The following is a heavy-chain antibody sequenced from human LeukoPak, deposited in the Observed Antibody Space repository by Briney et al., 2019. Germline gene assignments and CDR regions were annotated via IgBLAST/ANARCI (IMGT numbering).Heavy chain of an antibody. V-gene: IGHV1-46*01. Sequence: GASVKVSCKASGYTFTSYYMHWVRQAPGQGLEWMGIINPSGGSTSYAQKFQGSVTMTRDTSTSTVYMELSSLRSEDTTVYYCARDSPRVCYGSGSYYNALGYWGQGTLVTVSS. D-gene: IGHD3-10*01. CDR3: ARDSPRVCYGSGSYYNALGY. CDR1: GYTFTSYY. J-gene: IGHJ4*02. CDR2: INPSGGST.